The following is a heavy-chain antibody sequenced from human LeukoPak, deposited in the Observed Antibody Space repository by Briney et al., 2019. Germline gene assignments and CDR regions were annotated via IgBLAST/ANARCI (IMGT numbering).Heavy chain of an antibody. CDR2: INPNSGGT. CDR3: AREEFQYYDFWSGSRNWFDS. V-gene: IGHV1-2*02. CDR1: GYTFTGYY. J-gene: IGHJ5*01. D-gene: IGHD3-3*01. Sequence: GASVKVSCKASGYTFTGYYMHWVRQAPGQGLEWMGWINPNSGGTNYAQKFQGRVTMTRDTSISTAYMELSRLRSDDTAVYYCAREEFQYYDFWSGSRNWFDSWGQGTLVTVSS.